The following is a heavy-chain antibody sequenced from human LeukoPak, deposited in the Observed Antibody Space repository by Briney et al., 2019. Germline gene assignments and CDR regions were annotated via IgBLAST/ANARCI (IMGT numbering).Heavy chain of an antibody. V-gene: IGHV4-39*07. CDR2: IYYSGST. CDR1: GGSISSSSYY. CDR3: ARRPGVHFDY. J-gene: IGHJ4*02. D-gene: IGHD7-27*01. Sequence: SETLSLTCTVSGGSISSSSYYWGWIRQPPGKGLEWIGSIYYSGSTYYNPSLKSRVTISVDTSKNQFSLKLSSVTAADTAVYYCARRPGVHFDYWGQGTLVTVSS.